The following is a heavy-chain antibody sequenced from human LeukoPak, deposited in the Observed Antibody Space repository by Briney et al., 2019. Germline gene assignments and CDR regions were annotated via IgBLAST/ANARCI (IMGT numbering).Heavy chain of an antibody. V-gene: IGHV3-7*01. Sequence: GGSLRLSCAASGFTFSSCWMSWVRQAPGKGLEWVANIRHDGSEKYYVDSVKGRFTISRDNAKDSLYLQMNSLRVEDTAVYYCARGGSRQYNFWGQGTLVTVSS. CDR3: ARGGSRQYNF. J-gene: IGHJ4*02. CDR1: GFTFSSCW. D-gene: IGHD5-18*01. CDR2: IRHDGSEK.